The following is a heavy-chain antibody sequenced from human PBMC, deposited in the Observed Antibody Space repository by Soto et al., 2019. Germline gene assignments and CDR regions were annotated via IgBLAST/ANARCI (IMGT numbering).Heavy chain of an antibody. D-gene: IGHD6-25*01. CDR1: GYTFSDYY. Sequence: QVQLVQSGAEVRKPGASVKVSCKASGYTFSDYYIHWVRQAPGQGLEWMGWINPNSGGTKYAPKFQGGVTMTRDTSITTAYMELSRLRSGDTAVYYCAREGGSETLQPSYNWSDTWGQGTLVTVSS. CDR2: INPNSGGT. J-gene: IGHJ5*02. CDR3: AREGGSETLQPSYNWSDT. V-gene: IGHV1-2*02.